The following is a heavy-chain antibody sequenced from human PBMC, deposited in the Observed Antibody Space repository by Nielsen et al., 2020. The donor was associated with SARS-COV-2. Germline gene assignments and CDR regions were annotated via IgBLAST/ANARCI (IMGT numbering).Heavy chain of an antibody. Sequence: GGSLRLSCAASGFTFSSYAMSWVRQAPGKGLEWVSAISGSGGSTYYADSVKGRFTISRDNSKNTLYLQMNSLRAEDTAVYYCAKDPRSASQYYYGSGSYWMGWFDYWGQGTLVTVSS. D-gene: IGHD3-10*01. CDR1: GFTFSSYA. CDR2: ISGSGGST. CDR3: AKDPRSASQYYYGSGSYWMGWFDY. J-gene: IGHJ4*02. V-gene: IGHV3-23*01.